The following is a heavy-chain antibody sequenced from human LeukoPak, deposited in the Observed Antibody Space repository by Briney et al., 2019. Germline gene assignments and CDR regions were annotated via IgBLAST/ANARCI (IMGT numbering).Heavy chain of an antibody. CDR2: ISTSGRST. Sequence: GGSLRLSCAASGFTFSAYAMSWVRQAPGKGLEWVSTISTSGRSTYHADSVKGRFTISRDNSKNTLSLQMNSLRAEDTAVYYCAKGLNGYGSGSYSHLDASDIGGQGTLVTVSS. CDR1: GFTFSAYA. CDR3: AKGLNGYGSGSYSHLDASDI. D-gene: IGHD3-10*01. J-gene: IGHJ3*02. V-gene: IGHV3-23*01.